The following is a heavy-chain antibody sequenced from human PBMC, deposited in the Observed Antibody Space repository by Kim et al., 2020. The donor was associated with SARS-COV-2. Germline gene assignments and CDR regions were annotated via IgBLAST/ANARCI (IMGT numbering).Heavy chain of an antibody. CDR3: ARDVGLFGEFKYYYGMDV. Sequence: KGRFTISRDNSKNTLYLQMNSLRAEDTAVYYCARDVGLFGEFKYYYGMDVWGQGTTVTVSS. J-gene: IGHJ6*02. V-gene: IGHV3-30*07. D-gene: IGHD3-10*02.